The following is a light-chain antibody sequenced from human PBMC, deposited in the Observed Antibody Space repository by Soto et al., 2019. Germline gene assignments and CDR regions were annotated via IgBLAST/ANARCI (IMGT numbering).Light chain of an antibody. Sequence: QSALTQPASVSGSPGQSITISCTGTSSDVGGYNYVSWYQQHPGKAPKLMIYDVSNRPSGVSNRFSGSKSGNTASLTISGLHAEDDADYYCSSYTSSITPVFGGGTKLTVL. CDR3: SSYTSSITPV. J-gene: IGLJ2*01. CDR2: DVS. CDR1: SSDVGGYNY. V-gene: IGLV2-14*01.